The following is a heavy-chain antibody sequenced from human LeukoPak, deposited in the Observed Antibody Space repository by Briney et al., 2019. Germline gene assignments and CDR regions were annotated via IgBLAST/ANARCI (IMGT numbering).Heavy chain of an antibody. J-gene: IGHJ4*02. CDR1: GFTFSSFA. CDR2: FRGSDGST. Sequence: SGGSLRLSCAASGFTFSSFAMSWVRQAPGKGLEWVSGFRGSDGSTDYADSVKGRFTIFRDNSKNTLYLQMTSLRADDTAVYYCAKSEQEPMNYFDYWGQGTLVIVSS. V-gene: IGHV3-23*01. CDR3: AKSEQEPMNYFDY.